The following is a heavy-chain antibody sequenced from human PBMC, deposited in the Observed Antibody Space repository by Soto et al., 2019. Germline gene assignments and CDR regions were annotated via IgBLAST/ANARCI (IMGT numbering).Heavy chain of an antibody. CDR1: GFNFNSYT. CDR3: ARDGVLLWFGPPSYYGMDV. V-gene: IGHV3-21*01. D-gene: IGHD3-10*01. Sequence: GGSLRLSCAASGFNFNSYTINWVRQAPGKRLEWLSSISSSGYIFSTDSVRGRFTISRDNAKNSVYLQINSLRAEDTAVYFCARDGVLLWFGPPSYYGMDVWGQGTTVTVSS. J-gene: IGHJ6*02. CDR2: ISSSGYI.